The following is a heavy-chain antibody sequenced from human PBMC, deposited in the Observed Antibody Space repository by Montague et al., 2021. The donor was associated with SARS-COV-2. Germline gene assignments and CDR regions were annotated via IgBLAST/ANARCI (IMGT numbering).Heavy chain of an antibody. CDR2: INHTGRA. Sequence: SETLSLTCAVYSGSFSDYYWTWIRQSPGKGLEWIGEINHTGRATYNPSLKGRVTLSRDTSKNQFSLKLQSVIPADTAVYYCARGQGTISGVLIFIPAAGHLADWGPGTSVTVSS. D-gene: IGHD3-3*01. CDR1: SGSFSDYY. J-gene: IGHJ3*01. CDR3: ARGQGTISGVLIFIPAAGHLAD. V-gene: IGHV4-34*01.